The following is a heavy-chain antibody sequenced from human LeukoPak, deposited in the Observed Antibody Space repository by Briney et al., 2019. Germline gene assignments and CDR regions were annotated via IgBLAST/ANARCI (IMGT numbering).Heavy chain of an antibody. V-gene: IGHV1-18*01. Sequence: ASVKVSCKASGYTFTSYGIIWVRQAPGQGLEWMGWISAYNGNTKYAQKLQGRVTMTTDTSTSTAYMELRSLRSDDTAVYYCARGAAMVNYYYYYYMDVWGKGTTVTISS. CDR3: ARGAAMVNYYYYYYMDV. D-gene: IGHD5-18*01. CDR2: ISAYNGNT. J-gene: IGHJ6*03. CDR1: GYTFTSYG.